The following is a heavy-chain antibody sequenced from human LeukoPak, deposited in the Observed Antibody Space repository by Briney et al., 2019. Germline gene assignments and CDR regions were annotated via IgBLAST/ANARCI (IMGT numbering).Heavy chain of an antibody. J-gene: IGHJ4*02. V-gene: IGHV3-33*01. D-gene: IGHD3-9*01. CDR1: GLTFSSYG. CDR3: ASDILTGYTETDY. CDR2: IWFDGSNK. Sequence: PGRSLRLSCAASGLTFSSYGMHWVRQAPGKGLEWVAVIWFDGSNKYYRDSAKGRFTISRDNSKNTLYLQMNSLRAEDTAVYYCASDILTGYTETDYWGQGTLVTVSS.